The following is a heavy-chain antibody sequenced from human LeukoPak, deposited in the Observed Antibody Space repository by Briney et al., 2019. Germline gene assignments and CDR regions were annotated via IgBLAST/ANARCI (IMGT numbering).Heavy chain of an antibody. D-gene: IGHD6-19*01. CDR2: IYSGGST. J-gene: IGHJ3*02. CDR3: ARSRTGYSSGWYYAFDI. Sequence: PGGSLRLSCAASGFTVSSNYMSWVRQAPGKGLEWVSVIYSGGSTYYADSVKGRFTISRDNSKNTLYLQKNSLRAEDTAVYYCARSRTGYSSGWYYAFDIWGQGTMVTVSS. V-gene: IGHV3-53*01. CDR1: GFTVSSNY.